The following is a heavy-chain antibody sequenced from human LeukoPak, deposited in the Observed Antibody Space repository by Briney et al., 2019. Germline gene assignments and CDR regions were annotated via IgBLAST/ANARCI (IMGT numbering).Heavy chain of an antibody. CDR1: GGSSTSYY. J-gene: IGHJ5*02. CDR3: ARDSGTTGEVKFDP. Sequence: KSSETLSLNCTVSGGSSTSYYWSWIRQSAGKGLEWIGRIYITGSTTYNPSLKSRVTMSLDTSKNQFSLKLSSVTAADTAVYYCARDSGTTGEVKFDPWGQGTLVTVSS. D-gene: IGHD3-10*01. V-gene: IGHV4-4*07. CDR2: IYITGST.